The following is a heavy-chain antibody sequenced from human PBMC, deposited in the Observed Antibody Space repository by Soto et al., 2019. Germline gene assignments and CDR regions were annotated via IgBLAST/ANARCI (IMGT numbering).Heavy chain of an antibody. J-gene: IGHJ2*01. CDR2: ISSSSSYT. D-gene: IGHD3-16*01. V-gene: IGHV3-11*06. Sequence: PGGSLRLSCAASGFTFSYYYMIWIRQASGKGLEWVSYISSSSSYTNYADSVKGRFTISRDNAKNSLYLQMNSLRAEDTAVYYCARDLLRFRWYFDLWGRGTLVTVSS. CDR3: ARDLLRFRWYFDL. CDR1: GFTFSYYY.